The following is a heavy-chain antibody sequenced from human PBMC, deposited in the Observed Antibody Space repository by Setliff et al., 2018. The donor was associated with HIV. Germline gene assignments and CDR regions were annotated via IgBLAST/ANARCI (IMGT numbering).Heavy chain of an antibody. V-gene: IGHV3-74*01. J-gene: IGHJ5*02. D-gene: IGHD2-2*01. CDR1: GFTFTDYW. CDR2: INVDGSSI. Sequence: GGSLRLSCAASGFTFTDYWMHWVRQVPGQGLVWVSRINVDGSSISYADSVKGRFTISRDSSKNTLYLLMNSLRAEETAVYYCAKDSAEYCSSPSCPIPNWFDPWGQGTLVTVSS. CDR3: AKDSAEYCSSPSCPIPNWFDP.